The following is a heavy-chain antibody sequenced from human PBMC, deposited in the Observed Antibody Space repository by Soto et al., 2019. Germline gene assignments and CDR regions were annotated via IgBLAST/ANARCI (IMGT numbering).Heavy chain of an antibody. Sequence: QVQLVQSGAEVKKPGASVKVSCKASGYTFTNYAMHWVRQAPGQRLEWMGWINAGNGNTKYSQKVQGRVTITRDTSASTAYMELSSLRCEDTAVYYCARGGSLYWYFDLWGRGTLVTVSS. V-gene: IGHV1-3*01. D-gene: IGHD1-26*01. CDR3: ARGGSLYWYFDL. CDR1: GYTFTNYA. J-gene: IGHJ2*01. CDR2: INAGNGNT.